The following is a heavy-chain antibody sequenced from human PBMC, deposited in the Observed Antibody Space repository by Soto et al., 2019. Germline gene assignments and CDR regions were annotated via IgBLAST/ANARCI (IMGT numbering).Heavy chain of an antibody. D-gene: IGHD3-9*01. Sequence: TGGSLRLSCAASGFTFSSYWMHWVRQAPGKGLVWVSRINSDGSSTSYADSVKGRFTISRDNAKNTLYLQMNSLRAEDTAVYYCARDPTYYDILAGYFPFDYWGQGTLVTVSS. CDR1: GFTFSSYW. CDR2: INSDGSST. J-gene: IGHJ4*02. V-gene: IGHV3-74*01. CDR3: ARDPTYYDILAGYFPFDY.